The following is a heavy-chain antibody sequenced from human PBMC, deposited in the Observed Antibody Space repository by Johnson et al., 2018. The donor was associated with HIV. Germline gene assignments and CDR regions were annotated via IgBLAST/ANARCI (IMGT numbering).Heavy chain of an antibody. V-gene: IGHV3-30*04. J-gene: IGHJ3*01. CDR1: GFTFSSYA. Sequence: QEQLVESGGVVVQPGRSLRLSCAASGFTFSSYAMHWVRQAPGKGLEWVAVISYDGSNKYYADSVKGRFTISRDNSKNTLYLQMNSLRREDTAIYYCAKVSYCHSSGYSFGNGLDVWGQGTMVTVSS. CDR2: ISYDGSNK. CDR3: AKVSYCHSSGYSFGNGLDV. D-gene: IGHD3-22*01.